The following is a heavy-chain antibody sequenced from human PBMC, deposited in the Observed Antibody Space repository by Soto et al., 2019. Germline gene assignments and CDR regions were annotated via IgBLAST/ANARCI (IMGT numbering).Heavy chain of an antibody. CDR3: AKYYYDSSGYYYGFDY. J-gene: IGHJ4*02. CDR1: GFTFSSYA. D-gene: IGHD3-22*01. CDR2: ISGSGGST. Sequence: GGSLRLSCAASGFTFSSYAMSWVRQAPGKGLEWVSAISGSGGSTYYADSVKGRFTISRDNSKNTLYLQMNSLRAEDTAVYYCAKYYYDSSGYYYGFDYWGQGTLVTVSS. V-gene: IGHV3-23*01.